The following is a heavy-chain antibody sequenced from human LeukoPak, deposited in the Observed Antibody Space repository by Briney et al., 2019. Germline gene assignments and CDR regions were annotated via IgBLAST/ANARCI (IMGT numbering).Heavy chain of an antibody. CDR1: GFTFSNAW. V-gene: IGHV3-48*04. J-gene: IGHJ4*02. Sequence: GGSLRLSCAASGFTFSNAWMNWVRQAPGRGLEWVSYISGSGSAIKYADSVKGRFTISRDNAKNSLYLQMNSLRAEDTAVYYCARLGYCSGGSCHWGQGTLVTVSS. D-gene: IGHD2-15*01. CDR3: ARLGYCSGGSCH. CDR2: ISGSGSAI.